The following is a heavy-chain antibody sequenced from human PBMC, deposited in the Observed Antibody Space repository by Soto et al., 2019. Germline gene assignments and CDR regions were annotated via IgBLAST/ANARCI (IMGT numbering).Heavy chain of an antibody. J-gene: IGHJ4*02. CDR3: VRVGLVAGSKDF. Sequence: LSLTYALYGGSSSAYFRSWIRQPPGKGLEWVALIWYDGSNKYYADSVKGRFIVSRDNTNNTVYLQLNSLTADDTAVYYCVRVGLVAGSKDFWGPSTLV. CDR1: GGSSSAYF. V-gene: IGHV3-33*08. CDR2: IWYDGSNK. D-gene: IGHD2-15*01.